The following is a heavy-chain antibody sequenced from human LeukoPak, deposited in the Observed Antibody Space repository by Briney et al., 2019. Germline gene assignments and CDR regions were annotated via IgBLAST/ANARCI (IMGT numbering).Heavy chain of an antibody. J-gene: IGHJ5*02. D-gene: IGHD2-15*01. V-gene: IGHV5-10-1*01. CDR3: ARLGDCSGGSCYPASWWFDP. Sequence: GESLKISCKGSGYSFTSYWISWVRQMPGKGLEWVGRIDPSDSYTNYSPSFQGHVTISADKSISTAYLQWSSLEASDTAMYYCARLGDCSGGSCYPASWWFDPWGQGTLVTVSS. CDR1: GYSFTSYW. CDR2: IDPSDSYT.